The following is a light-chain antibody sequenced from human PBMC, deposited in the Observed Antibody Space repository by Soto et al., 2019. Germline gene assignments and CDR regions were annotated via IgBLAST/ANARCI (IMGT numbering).Light chain of an antibody. J-gene: IGKJ4*01. CDR1: QSVSSY. CDR2: DAS. Sequence: EIVLTQSPATLSLSPGERATLSCRASQSVSSYLAWYQQKPGQAPRLLIYDASNRATGIPARFSGSGSGTYFTITISSLEPEDFAVYYCQQRSNWPLTFGGGTKVEIK. CDR3: QQRSNWPLT. V-gene: IGKV3-11*01.